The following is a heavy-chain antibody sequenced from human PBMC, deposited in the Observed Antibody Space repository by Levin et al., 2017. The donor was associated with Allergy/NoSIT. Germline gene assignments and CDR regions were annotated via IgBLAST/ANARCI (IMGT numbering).Heavy chain of an antibody. Sequence: SCAASGFTFSSYGMHWVRQAPGKGLEWVAVISYDGSNKYYADSVKGRFTISRDNSKNTLYLQMNSLRAEDTAVYYCAKGGYDYVWGSYRYSYYFDYWGQGTLVTVSS. J-gene: IGHJ4*02. D-gene: IGHD3-16*02. CDR2: ISYDGSNK. CDR1: GFTFSSYG. V-gene: IGHV3-30*18. CDR3: AKGGYDYVWGSYRYSYYFDY.